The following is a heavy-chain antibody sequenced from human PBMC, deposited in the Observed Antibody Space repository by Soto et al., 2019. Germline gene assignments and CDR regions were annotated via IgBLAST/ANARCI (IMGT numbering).Heavy chain of an antibody. J-gene: IGHJ6*02. V-gene: IGHV1-18*01. Sequence: ASVKVSCTASGYTFTKYGISWVRQAPGQGLEWMGWISGYNGNTNYAQKYQGRITMTIDTSTTTAYMELGSLTSDDTAVYYCAKNGQLPYYYSGMDVWGQGPPFTVS. CDR1: GYTFTKYG. CDR3: AKNGQLPYYYSGMDV. D-gene: IGHD1-26*01. CDR2: ISGYNGNT.